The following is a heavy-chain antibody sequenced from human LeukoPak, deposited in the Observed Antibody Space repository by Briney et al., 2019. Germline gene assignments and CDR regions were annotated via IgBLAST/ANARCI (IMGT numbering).Heavy chain of an antibody. CDR3: ARDYWMATIRYFDY. J-gene: IGHJ4*02. D-gene: IGHD5-24*01. Sequence: PGGSLRLSCADSGFTFSSYEMNWVRQAPGKGLEWVSYISSSGSTRDYADSVKGRFTISRDNAKNSRYLQMNNLRAEDTAVYYCARDYWMATIRYFDYWGQGTLVTVSS. V-gene: IGHV3-48*03. CDR2: ISSSGSTR. CDR1: GFTFSSYE.